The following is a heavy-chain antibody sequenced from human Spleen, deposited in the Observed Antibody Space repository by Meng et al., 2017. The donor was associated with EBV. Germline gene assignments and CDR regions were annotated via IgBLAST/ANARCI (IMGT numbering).Heavy chain of an antibody. CDR1: CGSLSSHY. Sequence: QVPLQQWGGGLLKASEPLSPTWAVYCGSLSSHYWSWFRQPPGKGLEWIGEINHSGSTNYKWSLESRVTTSVDTSKTKLSLNLSSVTAADTAVYYCARSGIAAGVGWFDPWGQGTLVTVSS. J-gene: IGHJ5*02. D-gene: IGHD6-25*01. V-gene: IGHV4-34*01. CDR2: INHSGST. CDR3: ARSGIAAGVGWFDP.